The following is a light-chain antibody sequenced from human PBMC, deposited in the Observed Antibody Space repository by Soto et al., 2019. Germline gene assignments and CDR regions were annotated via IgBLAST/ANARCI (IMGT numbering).Light chain of an antibody. CDR2: DAS. V-gene: IGKV3D-11*02. J-gene: IGKJ3*01. Sequence: VVLTKSPDTGALSPGERATLSCRASQSVSSNLAWYQQKPGQAPRLLFYDASTRATGIPARFSGSGSGTEFTLTISSLEPEDFAVYYCQQRSNWHFGPGTKVDIK. CDR3: QQRSNWH. CDR1: QSVSSN.